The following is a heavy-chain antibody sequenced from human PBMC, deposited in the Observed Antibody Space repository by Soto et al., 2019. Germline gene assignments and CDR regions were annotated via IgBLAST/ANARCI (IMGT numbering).Heavy chain of an antibody. J-gene: IGHJ4*02. D-gene: IGHD2-2*01. CDR1: GFTFISYG. CDR3: AKDGVAYCISTSCYVPPDY. V-gene: IGHV3-30*18. Sequence: QVQLVESGGGVVQPGRSLRLSCAASGFTFISYGMHWVRQAPGKGLEWVAVISYDGSNKYYADSVKGRFTISRDNSKNTLYLQMNSLRAEDTAVYYCAKDGVAYCISTSCYVPPDYWGQGTLVTVSS. CDR2: ISYDGSNK.